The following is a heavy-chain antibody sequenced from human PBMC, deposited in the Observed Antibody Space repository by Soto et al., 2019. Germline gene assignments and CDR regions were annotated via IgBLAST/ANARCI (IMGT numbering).Heavy chain of an antibody. CDR2: IFHTGAT. CDR3: ARDSPSSGRSFDL. Sequence: QVHLKESGPGLVKPSETLSLTCNVSGVSITSNYWNWVRQPAGKRREWIGRIFHTGATNVNSNLTSRVIMSIDTSKNQFSLKLRPVTAADTAVYYCARDSPSSGRSFDLWGQGILVTVSS. V-gene: IGHV4-4*07. D-gene: IGHD1-26*01. J-gene: IGHJ4*02. CDR1: GVSITSNY.